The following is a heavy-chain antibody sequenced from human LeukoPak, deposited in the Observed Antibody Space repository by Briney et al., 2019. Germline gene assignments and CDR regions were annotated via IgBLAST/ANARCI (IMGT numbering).Heavy chain of an antibody. Sequence: PSETLSLTCTVSGGSISSYYWSWIRQPPGQGLEWIGYIYISGSTNYNPSLKSRVTISVDTSKNQFSLKLSSVTAADTAVYYCARHDYGGKDNWCDPWGQGTLVTVSS. D-gene: IGHD4-23*01. CDR3: ARHDYGGKDNWCDP. V-gene: IGHV4-4*09. J-gene: IGHJ5*02. CDR2: IYISGST. CDR1: GGSISSYY.